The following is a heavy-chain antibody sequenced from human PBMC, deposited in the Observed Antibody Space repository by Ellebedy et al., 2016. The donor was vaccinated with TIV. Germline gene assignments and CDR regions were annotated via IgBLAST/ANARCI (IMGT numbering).Heavy chain of an antibody. D-gene: IGHD6-13*01. CDR1: GFTFSGFT. CDR3: ARPAAAYSSSWHDFDC. Sequence: GGSLRLSCAASGFTFSGFTMNWVRQAPGKGLEWVSSISSSGTYIHNADSVKGRFIISRDNAKNSLYLQMNSLRVEDTAIYYCARPAAAYSSSWHDFDCWGQGTLVTVSS. CDR2: ISSSGTYI. V-gene: IGHV3-21*01. J-gene: IGHJ4*02.